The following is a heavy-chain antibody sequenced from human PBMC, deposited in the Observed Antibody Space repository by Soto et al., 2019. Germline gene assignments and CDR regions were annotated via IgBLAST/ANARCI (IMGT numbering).Heavy chain of an antibody. CDR1: GGSISSSSYY. CDR2: IYYSGST. CDR3: VRANPGGYCSSTSCKDYYYYYMDV. V-gene: IGHV4-39*07. Sequence: SETLSLTCTVSGGSISSSSYYWGWIRQPPGKGLEWIGSIYYSGSTYYNPSLKSRVTISADTSKNQVSLKLISVTAADTAVYYCVRANPGGYCSSTSCKDYYYYYMDVWDKGTTVTVSS. D-gene: IGHD2-2*01. J-gene: IGHJ6*03.